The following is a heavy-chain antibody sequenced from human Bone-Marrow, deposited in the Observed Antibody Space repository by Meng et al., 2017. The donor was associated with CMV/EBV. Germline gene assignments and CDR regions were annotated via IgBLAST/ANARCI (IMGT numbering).Heavy chain of an antibody. J-gene: IGHJ5*02. CDR3: ARDLGYCGSSSCYEDCFDT. V-gene: IGHV1-18*01. D-gene: IGHD2-2*03. Sequence: ASVKVSCKASGYTFTSYGISWVRQAPGQGLEWMGWISAYNGNTNYAQKLQGRVTMTTDTSTSTAYMELRSLRSDDTAVYYCARDLGYCGSSSCYEDCFDTWGQGTLVTVYS. CDR2: ISAYNGNT. CDR1: GYTFTSYG.